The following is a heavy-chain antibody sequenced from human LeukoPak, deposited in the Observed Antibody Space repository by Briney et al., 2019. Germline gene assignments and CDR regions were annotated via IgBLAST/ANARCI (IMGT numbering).Heavy chain of an antibody. D-gene: IGHD5-18*01. V-gene: IGHV3-74*01. CDR2: INSDGSST. J-gene: IGHJ4*02. CDR3: ARVGYNYGCDY. Sequence: GGSLRLSCAASGFTFSSYWMHWVRQAPGKGLVWVSRINSDGSSTSYADSVKGRFTISRDNAKNTLYLQMNSLRAEDTAVYYCARVGYNYGCDYWGQGTLVTVSS. CDR1: GFTFSSYW.